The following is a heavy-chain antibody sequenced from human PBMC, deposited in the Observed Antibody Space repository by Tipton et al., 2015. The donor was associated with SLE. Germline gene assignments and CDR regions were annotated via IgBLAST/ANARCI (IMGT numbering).Heavy chain of an antibody. J-gene: IGHJ3*02. CDR1: GGSISSGDYY. V-gene: IGHV4-30-4*01. Sequence: LRLSCTVSGGSISSGDYYWSWIRQPPGKGLEWIGEINHSGSTNYNPSLKSRVTISVDTSKNQFSLKLSSVTAADTAVYYCARAGYSSGWYGSDDAFDIWGQGTMVTVSS. CDR2: INHSGST. CDR3: ARAGYSSGWYGSDDAFDI. D-gene: IGHD6-19*01.